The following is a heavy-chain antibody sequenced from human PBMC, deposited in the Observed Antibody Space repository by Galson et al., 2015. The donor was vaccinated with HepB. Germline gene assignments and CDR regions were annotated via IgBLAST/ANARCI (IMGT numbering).Heavy chain of an antibody. CDR3: AGAGGFLVRS. Sequence: SLRLSCAASGFTFSSYWMTWIRQAPGKGLEWVANVKHDGSEKYYMDSVKGRFTISRDNAKNSLYLQMNSLRAEDTAVYYCAGAGGFLVRSWGQGTLVTVSS. CDR2: VKHDGSEK. V-gene: IGHV3-7*03. CDR1: GFTFSSYW. D-gene: IGHD1-26*01. J-gene: IGHJ4*02.